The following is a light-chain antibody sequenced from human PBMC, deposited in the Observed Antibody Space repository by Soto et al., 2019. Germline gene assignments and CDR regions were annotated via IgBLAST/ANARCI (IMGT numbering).Light chain of an antibody. Sequence: EIVMTQSPATLSVSPGERATLSCRASQSVSGNLAWYQQKPGQAPRLLIYGASTRATGIPARFSGSGSGTEFTLTISSLESEDFAVYYCQQYNNWPPWTFGQGTKVEIK. CDR2: GAS. CDR3: QQYNNWPPWT. CDR1: QSVSGN. V-gene: IGKV3-15*01. J-gene: IGKJ1*01.